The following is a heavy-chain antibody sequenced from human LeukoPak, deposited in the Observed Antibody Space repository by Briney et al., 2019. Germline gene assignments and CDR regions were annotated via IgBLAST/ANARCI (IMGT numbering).Heavy chain of an antibody. CDR3: TRGVYQLLYFDH. Sequence: GGSLRLSCTASGFIFGDYAMSWVRQVPEKGLEWVAFIRSTAYGATTEYAASVKDRFTISRDDSKRIAYLQMNSLKTDDTAVYYCTRGVYQLLYFDHWGQGALVTVSS. J-gene: IGHJ4*02. V-gene: IGHV3-49*04. CDR1: GFIFGDYA. CDR2: IRSTAYGATT. D-gene: IGHD6-13*01.